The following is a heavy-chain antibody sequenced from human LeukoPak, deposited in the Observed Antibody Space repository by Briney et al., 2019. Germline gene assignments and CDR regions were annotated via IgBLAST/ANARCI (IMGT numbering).Heavy chain of an antibody. CDR3: ARSIAVADPDAFDI. CDR2: INHSGST. CDR1: GGSFSGYY. D-gene: IGHD6-19*01. Sequence: SETLSLTCAVYGGSFSGYYWSWIRQPPGKGLEWIGEINHSGSTNYNPSFKSRVTISVDTSKNQFSLKLSSVTAADTAVYYCARSIAVADPDAFDIWGQGTMVTVSS. V-gene: IGHV4-34*01. J-gene: IGHJ3*02.